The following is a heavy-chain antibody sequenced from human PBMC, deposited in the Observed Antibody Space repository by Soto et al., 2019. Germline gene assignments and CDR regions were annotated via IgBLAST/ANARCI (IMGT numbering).Heavy chain of an antibody. V-gene: IGHV3-30*18. D-gene: IGHD2-21*02. CDR2: ISYDGGYK. Sequence: QVQLVESGGGVVQPGRSLRLSCAASGFTFNTHGMHWVRQAPGKGLEWVALISYDGGYKYYADSVKGRFTISRDNSKNTLYLQMNSLRAEDTAVYYCAKSESAYCSGDCYSWITYYYAMDVWGQGPTVTVSS. CDR3: AKSESAYCSGDCYSWITYYYAMDV. J-gene: IGHJ6*02. CDR1: GFTFNTHG.